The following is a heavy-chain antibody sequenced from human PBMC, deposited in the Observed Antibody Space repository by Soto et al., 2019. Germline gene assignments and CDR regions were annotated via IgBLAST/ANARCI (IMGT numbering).Heavy chain of an antibody. J-gene: IGHJ4*02. CDR3: ARISSDWYFEGDLFLDY. CDR1: GGSISRSSYY. CDR2: IYYSGST. Sequence: SETLSLTCTVSGGSISRSSYYWGWIRQPPGKGLEWIGNIYYSGSTYYNPSLKSRVTISVDTSKNQFSLKLSSVTAADTAVYYCARISSDWYFEGDLFLDYWGQGTLVTVSS. V-gene: IGHV4-39*01. D-gene: IGHD6-19*01.